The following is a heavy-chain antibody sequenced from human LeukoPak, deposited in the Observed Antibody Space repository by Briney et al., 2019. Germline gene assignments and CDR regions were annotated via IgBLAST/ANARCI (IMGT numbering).Heavy chain of an antibody. D-gene: IGHD6-13*01. CDR3: ARRVAAGSRALGY. V-gene: IGHV4-34*01. J-gene: IGHJ4*02. Sequence: SETLSLTCSVYGGSFSGYFWSWIRQPPGKGLEWIGEINHSGSANYNPSLKSRVTISVDTSKNQFSLNLNSVTAADTAVYYCARRVAAGSRALGYWGQGTLVTVSS. CDR1: GGSFSGYF. CDR2: INHSGSA.